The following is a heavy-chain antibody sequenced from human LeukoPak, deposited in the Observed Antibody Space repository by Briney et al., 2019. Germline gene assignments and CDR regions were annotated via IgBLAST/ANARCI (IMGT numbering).Heavy chain of an antibody. CDR1: GFRFSNYC. Sequence: GGSLRLSCAASGFRFSNYCMHWVRPAPGKGLDWMAVIWYYGSNEYYADSVKGQFTISRDNSKNTLYLQMNSLRVEDTAVYYCARGDPTVTTKQNFDYWGQGTLVTVSS. CDR2: IWYYGSNE. J-gene: IGHJ4*02. V-gene: IGHV3-33*01. D-gene: IGHD4-17*01. CDR3: ARGDPTVTTKQNFDY.